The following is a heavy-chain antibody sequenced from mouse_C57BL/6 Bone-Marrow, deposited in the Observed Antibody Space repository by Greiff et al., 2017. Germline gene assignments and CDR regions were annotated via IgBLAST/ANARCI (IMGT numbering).Heavy chain of an antibody. CDR3: ARSHYYCSSYPWYFDV. V-gene: IGHV1-64*01. CDR2: IHPNSGST. Sequence: VQLQQPGAELVKPGASVKLSCKASGYTFTSYWMHWVKQRPGQGLEWIGMIHPNSGSTNYNEKFKSKATLTVDKSSGTAYMQLSSLTSEDSAVYYCARSHYYCSSYPWYFDVWGTGTTVTVSS. D-gene: IGHD1-1*01. J-gene: IGHJ1*03. CDR1: GYTFTSYW.